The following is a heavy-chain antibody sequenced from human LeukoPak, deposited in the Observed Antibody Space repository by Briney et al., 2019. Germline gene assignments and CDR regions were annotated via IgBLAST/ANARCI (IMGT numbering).Heavy chain of an antibody. CDR2: IRSKAHTYAT. D-gene: IGHD4-17*01. CDR3: TTNTRDYGEYSYYYGVYV. J-gene: IGHJ6*02. V-gene: IGHV3-73*01. Sequence: GGSLRLSCGASGLTLSGSALLGVGQASGKGLEWVGRIRSKAHTYATAYAASVKGRFTISRDDSKNTAYLQMNSLKTEDTAVYYCTTNTRDYGEYSYYYGVYVWGLGTTVTVSS. CDR1: GLTLSGSA.